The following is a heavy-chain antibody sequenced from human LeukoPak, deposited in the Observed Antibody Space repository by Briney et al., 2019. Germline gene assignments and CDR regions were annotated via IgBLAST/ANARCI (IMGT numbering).Heavy chain of an antibody. D-gene: IGHD2-2*02. Sequence: GGSLRLSCAASGFTFDDYAMHWVRQAPGKGLEWVSGISWNSVTMGYVDSVKGRFAISRDNAKNSLYLQMNSLRAEDTAVYYCASPKRGYCSSTSCYTTDYWGQGTLVTVSS. J-gene: IGHJ4*02. V-gene: IGHV3-9*01. CDR1: GFTFDDYA. CDR2: ISWNSVTM. CDR3: ASPKRGYCSSTSCYTTDY.